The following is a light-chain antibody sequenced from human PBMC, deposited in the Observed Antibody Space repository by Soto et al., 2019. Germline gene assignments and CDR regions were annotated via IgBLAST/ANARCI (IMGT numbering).Light chain of an antibody. CDR2: GST. V-gene: IGLV1-40*01. CDR3: QAYDSSLGGHV. Sequence: QSVLTRRPSVSGAPGQRVTISCTGSSSNVGAGSDVHWYQQLPGTAPKLLIFGSTYRPSGVPDRFSGSKSDTSASLAIAGLQAEDEADYYCQAYDSSLGGHVFGVGTKLTVL. J-gene: IGLJ2*01. CDR1: SSNVGAGSD.